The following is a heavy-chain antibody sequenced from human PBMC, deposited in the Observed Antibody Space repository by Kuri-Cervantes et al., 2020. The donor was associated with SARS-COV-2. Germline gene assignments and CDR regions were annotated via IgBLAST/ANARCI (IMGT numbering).Heavy chain of an antibody. D-gene: IGHD6-13*01. CDR3: AKVGQQLVPDWFDP. V-gene: IGHV3-30-3*01. Sequence: LSLTCAASGFTFSSYAMHWVRQAPGKGLEWVAVISYDGSNKYYADSVKGRFTISRDNSKNTLYLQMNSLRAEDTAVYYCAKVGQQLVPDWFDPWGQGTLVTVSS. CDR1: GFTFSSYA. J-gene: IGHJ5*02. CDR2: ISYDGSNK.